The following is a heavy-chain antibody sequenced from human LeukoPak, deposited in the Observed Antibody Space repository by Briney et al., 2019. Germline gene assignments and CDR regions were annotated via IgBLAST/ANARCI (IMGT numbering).Heavy chain of an antibody. V-gene: IGHV4-34*01. CDR1: GESFSGYY. Sequence: PSETLSLTCAVYGESFSGYYWSWIRQPPGKGLEWIGEINHSGSTNYNPSLKSRVTISVDTSKNQFSLKLSSVTAADTAVYYCARGGYCTNGVCYNVYYYYYMDVWGKGTTVTVSS. CDR3: ARGGYCTNGVCYNVYYYYYMDV. D-gene: IGHD2-8*01. J-gene: IGHJ6*03. CDR2: INHSGST.